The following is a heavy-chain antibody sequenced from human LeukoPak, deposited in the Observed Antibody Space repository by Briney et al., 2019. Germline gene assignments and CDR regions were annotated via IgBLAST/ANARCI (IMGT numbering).Heavy chain of an antibody. V-gene: IGHV1-18*01. CDR2: ISGYNGNT. J-gene: IGHJ4*02. CDR3: ARVGISGCCSTDY. Sequence: ASVKVSCKASGYTLTTYGISWMRQAPGQGLEWMGWISGYNGNTNYAQNLQGRVTMTTDTSTSTAYMELRSLRSDDTAVYYCARVGISGCCSTDYWGQGTLVTVPS. D-gene: IGHD2-15*01. CDR1: GYTLTTYG.